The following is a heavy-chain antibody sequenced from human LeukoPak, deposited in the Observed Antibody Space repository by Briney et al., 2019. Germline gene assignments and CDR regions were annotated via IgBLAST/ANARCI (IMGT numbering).Heavy chain of an antibody. D-gene: IGHD6-13*01. V-gene: IGHV1-18*01. Sequence: GASVKVSCKASGYTFTSYGISWVRQAPGQGLEWMGWISAYNGNTNYAQKLQGRVTITTDTSTSTAYMELRSLRSDDTAVYYCARDWVMYSSSWYTNWFDPWGQGTLVTVSS. CDR3: ARDWVMYSSSWYTNWFDP. CDR2: ISAYNGNT. J-gene: IGHJ5*02. CDR1: GYTFTSYG.